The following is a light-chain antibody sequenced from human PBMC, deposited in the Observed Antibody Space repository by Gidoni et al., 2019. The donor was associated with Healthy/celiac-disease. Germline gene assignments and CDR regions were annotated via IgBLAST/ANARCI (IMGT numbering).Light chain of an antibody. V-gene: IGKV1-33*01. CDR1: QDISNY. CDR3: QQYPGIT. CDR2: DAS. J-gene: IGKJ5*01. Sequence: DIQMTQSPSSLSASVGDRVTITCQASQDISNYLNWYQQKPGKAPKLLIYDASNLETGVPSRFSGSGSGTDFTFTISSLQPEDIATYYCQQYPGITFGQGTRLEIK.